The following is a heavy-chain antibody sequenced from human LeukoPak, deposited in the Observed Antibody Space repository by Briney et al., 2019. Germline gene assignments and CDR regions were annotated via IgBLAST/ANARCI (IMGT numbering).Heavy chain of an antibody. D-gene: IGHD2-2*01. CDR3: ARDRAGYCSSTSCYLGQDYYYYYGMDV. CDR2: TSAYNGNT. CDR1: GYTFTSYG. V-gene: IGHV1-18*04. J-gene: IGHJ6*04. Sequence: ASVKVSCKASGYTFTSYGISWVRQAPGQGLEWMGWTSAYNGNTNYAQKLQGRVTMTTDTSTSTAYMELRSLRSDDTAVYYCARDRAGYCSSTSCYLGQDYYYYYGMDVWGKGTTVTVSS.